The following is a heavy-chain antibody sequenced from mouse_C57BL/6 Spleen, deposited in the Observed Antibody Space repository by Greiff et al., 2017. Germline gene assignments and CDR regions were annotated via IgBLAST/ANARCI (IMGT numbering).Heavy chain of an antibody. V-gene: IGHV1-72*01. CDR2: IDPNSGGT. CDR3: TLYYGGSSYWFAY. Sequence: VQLQQPGAELVKPGASVKLSCKASGYTFTGYWMHWVKQRPGRGLEWIGRIDPNSGGTKYNEKFKSKATLTVDKPSSTAYMQLSSLTSEDSAVYYATLYYGGSSYWFAYWGQGTLVTVSA. D-gene: IGHD1-1*01. CDR1: GYTFTGYW. J-gene: IGHJ3*01.